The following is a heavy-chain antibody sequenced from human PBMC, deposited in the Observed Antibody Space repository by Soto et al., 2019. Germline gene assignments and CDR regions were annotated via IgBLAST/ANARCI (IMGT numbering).Heavy chain of an antibody. CDR2: IMWNSRKI. Sequence: DVQLIESGGGFVQPGWSLRLSCAGSGFTFSEHAMHWVRQAPGKGLECVSGIMWNSRKIGYADSVRGRFIISRDSARNSLYLQMNSLRVEDTATYYCTRDLLPGGADVWGQGTTVIVSS. D-gene: IGHD3-16*01. V-gene: IGHV3-9*01. J-gene: IGHJ6*02. CDR3: TRDLLPGGADV. CDR1: GFTFSEHA.